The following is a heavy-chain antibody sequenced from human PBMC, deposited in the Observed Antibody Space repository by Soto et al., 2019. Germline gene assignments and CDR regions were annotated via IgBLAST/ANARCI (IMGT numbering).Heavy chain of an antibody. J-gene: IGHJ4*02. CDR2: IIPILGIA. D-gene: IGHD6-13*01. Sequence: QVQLVQSGAEVKKPGSSVKVSCKASGGTFSSYTISWVRQAPGQGLEWMGRIIPILGIANFAQKFQGRVTIIADKSASTAYMELSSLRSEDTAVYYCARGGIAAAANGYYLDYVGQGTLVTFSS. CDR1: GGTFSSYT. V-gene: IGHV1-69*02. CDR3: ARGGIAAAANGYYLDY.